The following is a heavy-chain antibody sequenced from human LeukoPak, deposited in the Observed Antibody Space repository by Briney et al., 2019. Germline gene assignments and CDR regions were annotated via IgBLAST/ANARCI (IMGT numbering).Heavy chain of an antibody. CDR2: IGTAGDT. Sequence: GGSLRLSCAASGFTFSSYDMHWVRQATGKGLEWVSAIGTAGDTYYPGSVKGRFTISRENAKNSLCLQMNSLRAGDTAVYHCARGGRGAFDIWGQGTMVTVSS. CDR3: ARGGRGAFDI. D-gene: IGHD5-24*01. V-gene: IGHV3-13*01. CDR1: GFTFSSYD. J-gene: IGHJ3*02.